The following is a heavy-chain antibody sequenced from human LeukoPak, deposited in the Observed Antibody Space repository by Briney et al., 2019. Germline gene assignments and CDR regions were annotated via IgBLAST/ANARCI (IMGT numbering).Heavy chain of an antibody. CDR2: IYYSGST. D-gene: IGHD6-25*01. Sequence: SETLSLTCTVSGGSISSYYWSWIRQPPGKGLEWIGYIYYSGSTNYNPSLKSRVTTSVDRSKNQFSLKLSSVTAADTAVYYCARESEGIAAAGGPDNWGQGTLFTVSS. V-gene: IGHV4-59*12. J-gene: IGHJ4*02. CDR1: GGSISSYY. CDR3: ARESEGIAAAGGPDN.